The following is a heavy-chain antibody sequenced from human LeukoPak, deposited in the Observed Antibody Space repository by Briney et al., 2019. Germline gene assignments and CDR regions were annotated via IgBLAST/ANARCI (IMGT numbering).Heavy chain of an antibody. CDR2: IKQDGSEK. V-gene: IGHV3-7*03. D-gene: IGHD5-12*01. J-gene: IGHJ4*02. CDR1: GFTFSSYW. CDR3: ARGVDSGYDIYFDY. Sequence: GGSLRLSCAASGFTFSSYWMSWVRQAPGKGLEWVANIKQDGSEKYYVDSVKGRFTISRDNAKSSLYLQMNSLRAEDTAVYYCARGVDSGYDIYFDYWGQGTLVTVSS.